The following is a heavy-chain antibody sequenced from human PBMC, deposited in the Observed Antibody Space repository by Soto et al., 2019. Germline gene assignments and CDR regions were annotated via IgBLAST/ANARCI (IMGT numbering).Heavy chain of an antibody. V-gene: IGHV3-30*18. CDR1: GFTFSSYV. D-gene: IGHD5-12*01. Sequence: GGSLRLSCAASGFTFSSYVMHWVRQAPGKGLEWVAVISYDGSNKYYADSVKGRFTISRDNSKNTLYLQMNSLRAEDTAVYYCAQSGLDGDGYKLDLDYWGQGTLVTVSS. CDR3: AQSGLDGDGYKLDLDY. CDR2: ISYDGSNK. J-gene: IGHJ4*02.